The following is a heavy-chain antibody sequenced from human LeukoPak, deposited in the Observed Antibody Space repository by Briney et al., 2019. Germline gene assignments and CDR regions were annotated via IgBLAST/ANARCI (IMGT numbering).Heavy chain of an antibody. J-gene: IGHJ4*02. Sequence: TPSETLSLTCTVSGGSISSGGYYWSWIRQHPGKGLEWIGYIYYSGSTYYNPSLKSRVTISVDTSKNQFSLKLSSVTAADTAVYYCARGGSWYYFDYWGQGTLVTVSS. CDR2: IYYSGST. CDR1: GGSISSGGYY. CDR3: ARGGSWYYFDY. V-gene: IGHV4-31*03. D-gene: IGHD6-13*01.